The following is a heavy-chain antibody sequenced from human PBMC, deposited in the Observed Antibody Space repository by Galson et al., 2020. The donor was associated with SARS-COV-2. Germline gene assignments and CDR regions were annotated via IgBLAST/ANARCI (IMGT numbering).Heavy chain of an antibody. V-gene: IGHV3-30*18. J-gene: IGHJ6*02. CDR3: AKVNPPYGDYENQGYYYYYGMDV. Sequence: GGSLRLSCAASGFTFSSYGMHWVRQAPGKGLEWVAVISYDGSNKYYADSVKGRFTISRDNSKNTLYLQMNSLRAEDTAVYYCAKVNPPYGDYENQGYYYYYGMDVWGQGTTVTVSS. D-gene: IGHD4-17*01. CDR2: ISYDGSNK. CDR1: GFTFSSYG.